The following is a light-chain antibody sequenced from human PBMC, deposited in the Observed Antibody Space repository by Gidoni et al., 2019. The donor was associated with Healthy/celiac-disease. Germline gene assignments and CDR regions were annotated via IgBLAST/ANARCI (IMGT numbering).Light chain of an antibody. CDR3: AAWDDSLSGGV. V-gene: IGLV1-47*01. Sequence: QSVLTQPPSASGPPGQGVTISCSGSSSNVGSNYVYWYQQLPGTAPKLLIYRNNQRPSGVPDRFSGSKSGTSASLAISGLRSEDEADYYCAAWDDSLSGGVFGGGTKLTVL. CDR1: SSNVGSNY. J-gene: IGLJ2*01. CDR2: RNN.